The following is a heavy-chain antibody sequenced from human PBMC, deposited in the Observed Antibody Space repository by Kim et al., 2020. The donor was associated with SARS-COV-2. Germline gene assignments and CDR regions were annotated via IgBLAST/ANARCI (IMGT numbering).Heavy chain of an antibody. J-gene: IGHJ5*02. CDR2: INHSGST. CDR3: ARAWFAGSYMNWFDP. D-gene: IGHD3-10*01. Sequence: SETLSLTCAVYGGSFSGYYWSWIRQPPGKGLEWIGEINHSGSTNYNPSLKSRVTISVDTSKNQFSLKLSSVTAADTAVYYCARAWFAGSYMNWFDPWAQG. V-gene: IGHV4-34*01. CDR1: GGSFSGYY.